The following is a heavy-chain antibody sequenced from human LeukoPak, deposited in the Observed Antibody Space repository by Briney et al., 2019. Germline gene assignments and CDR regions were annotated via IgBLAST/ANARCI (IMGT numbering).Heavy chain of an antibody. CDR3: VQESYSRSRFA. CDR2: ISTDVSDT. V-gene: IGHV3-74*01. Sequence: QPGGSLRLSCAASGFIVSSNYVTWVRQAPGKGLEWVSYISTDVSDTGYADSVKGRFTISRDNAKNTLYLQMNSLRAEDTAVYYCVQESYSRSRFAWGQGTQVTVSS. J-gene: IGHJ5*02. D-gene: IGHD4-11*01. CDR1: GFIVSSNY.